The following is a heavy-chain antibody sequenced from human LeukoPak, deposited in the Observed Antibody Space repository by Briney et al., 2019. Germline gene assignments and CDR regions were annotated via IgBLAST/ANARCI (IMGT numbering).Heavy chain of an antibody. D-gene: IGHD6-13*01. Sequence: PGGSLRLSCAASGFTFSSYAMSWVCQAPGKGLEWVSAISGSGGSTYYADSVKGRFTISRDNSKNTLYLQMNSLRAEDTAVYYCAKDPDSSPVAWFDPWGQGTLVTVSS. CDR2: ISGSGGST. J-gene: IGHJ5*02. CDR1: GFTFSSYA. CDR3: AKDPDSSPVAWFDP. V-gene: IGHV3-23*01.